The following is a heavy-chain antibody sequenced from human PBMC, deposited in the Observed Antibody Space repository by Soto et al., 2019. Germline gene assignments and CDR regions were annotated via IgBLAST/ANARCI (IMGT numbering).Heavy chain of an antibody. CDR3: ARSRSIAAALYYYYYYGMDV. J-gene: IGHJ6*02. Sequence: SETLSLTCAVYGGSFSGYYWSWIRQPPGKGLEWIGEINHSGSTNYNPSLKSRVTISVDTSKNQFSLKLSSVTAADTAVYYCARSRSIAAALYYYYYYGMDVWGQGTTVTVSS. CDR1: GGSFSGYY. CDR2: INHSGST. D-gene: IGHD6-13*01. V-gene: IGHV4-34*01.